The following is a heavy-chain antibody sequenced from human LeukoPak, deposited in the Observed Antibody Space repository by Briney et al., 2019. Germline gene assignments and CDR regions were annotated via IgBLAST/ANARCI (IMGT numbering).Heavy chain of an antibody. Sequence: GASVKVSCKASGYTFTTSYIFWVRQAPGQGLEWMGLINPNYGSTVYAQKFQDRVTMTRDTSTSTVYMELSSLRSDDTALYYCARGRSFTLLVTDAFDVWGQGTTVTVSS. CDR1: GYTFTTSY. V-gene: IGHV1-46*01. J-gene: IGHJ3*01. D-gene: IGHD3-22*01. CDR3: ARGRSFTLLVTDAFDV. CDR2: INPNYGST.